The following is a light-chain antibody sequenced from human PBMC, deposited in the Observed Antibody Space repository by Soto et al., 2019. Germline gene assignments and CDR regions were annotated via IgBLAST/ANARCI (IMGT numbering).Light chain of an antibody. CDR2: GAS. CDR1: QSVSSSY. J-gene: IGKJ2*01. V-gene: IGKV3-20*01. CDR3: QQYGSPPPDT. Sequence: EIVLTQSPGTLSLSPGERATLSCRASQSVSSSYLAWYQQKPGQAPRLLIYGASSRATGIPDRFSGSGSGTDFTLTISRLQPPAFAVYYCQQYGSPPPDTFGQGTKLETK.